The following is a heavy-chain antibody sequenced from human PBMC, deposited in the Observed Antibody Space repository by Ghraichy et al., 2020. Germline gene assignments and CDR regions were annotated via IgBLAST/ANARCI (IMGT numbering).Heavy chain of an antibody. CDR1: GVSISRYY. D-gene: IGHD2-2*01. CDR2: IYDSGST. CDR3: ATGGYCSSASCFAPLFDY. V-gene: IGHV4-59*08. J-gene: IGHJ4*02. Sequence: SETLSLTCTVSGVSISRYYCSWIRQPPGKGLEWIGYIYDSGSTNYNPSFKSRVTISVDRSKAQFSLKLSSVTAADTAVYYCATGGYCSSASCFAPLFDYWGQGALVTVSS.